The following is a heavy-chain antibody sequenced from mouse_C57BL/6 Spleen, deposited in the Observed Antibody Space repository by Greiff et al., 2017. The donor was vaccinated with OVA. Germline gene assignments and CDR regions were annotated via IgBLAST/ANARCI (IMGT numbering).Heavy chain of an antibody. Sequence: QVQLQQSGAELVRPGASVKLSCKASGYTFTDYYINWVKQRPGQGLEWIARIYPGSGNTYYNEKFKGKATLTAEKSSSTAYMQLSSLTPEDSAVYFCAAGTFEGFACWGQGTLVTVSA. J-gene: IGHJ3*01. CDR3: AAGTFEGFAC. CDR2: IYPGSGNT. V-gene: IGHV1-76*01. D-gene: IGHD4-1*01. CDR1: GYTFTDYY.